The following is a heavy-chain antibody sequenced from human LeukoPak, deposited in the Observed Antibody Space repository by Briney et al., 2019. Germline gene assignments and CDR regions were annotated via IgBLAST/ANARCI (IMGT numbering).Heavy chain of an antibody. J-gene: IGHJ3*02. CDR2: INGDGSST. D-gene: IGHD1-1*01. CDR3: ARGGLNALEAFDI. Sequence: PGESLRLSCAASGFSFSSYWMHWVRQAPGKELVWVSRINGDGSSTRYADSVKGRSTISRDNAKNTLYLQMNSLRAEDTAVYYCARGGLNALEAFDIWGQGTLVTVCS. CDR1: GFSFSSYW. V-gene: IGHV3-74*01.